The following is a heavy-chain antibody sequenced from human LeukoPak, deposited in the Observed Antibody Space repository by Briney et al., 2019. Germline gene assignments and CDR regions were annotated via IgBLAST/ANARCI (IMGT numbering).Heavy chain of an antibody. CDR1: GFGFLAYS. J-gene: IGHJ4*02. CDR3: ARDFSDYASLDK. D-gene: IGHD4-17*01. CDR2: VSSDGDSV. Sequence: GGSLRLSCTGFGFGFLAYSLNWIRQTPGKGLEWVADVSSDGDSVSYADSVRGRFTISRDNSRDTVWLQMNSLRIEDTALYFCARDFSDYASLDKWGQGTLVTVSS. V-gene: IGHV3-30-3*01.